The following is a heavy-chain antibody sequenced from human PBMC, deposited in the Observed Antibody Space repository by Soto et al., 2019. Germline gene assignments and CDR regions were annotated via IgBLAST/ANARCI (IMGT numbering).Heavy chain of an antibody. V-gene: IGHV1-8*01. D-gene: IGHD3-3*01. CDR2: MNPNSGNT. Sequence: ASVKVSCKASGYTFTSYDINWVRQATGQGLEWMGWMNPNSGNTGYAQKFQGRVTMTRNTSISTAYMELSSLRSEDTAVYYCAREARSDVWSGTPTFDPWGQGTLVTVSS. CDR3: AREARSDVWSGTPTFDP. J-gene: IGHJ5*02. CDR1: GYTFTSYD.